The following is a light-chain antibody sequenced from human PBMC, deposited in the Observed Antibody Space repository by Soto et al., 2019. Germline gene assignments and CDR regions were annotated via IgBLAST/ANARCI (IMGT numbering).Light chain of an antibody. CDR2: DAS. CDR3: QHYNSYSPMFT. Sequence: DIQVTQSPSTLSASVGDRVTITCRASQSISSWLAWYQQKPGKAPELLIYDASALKSGVPSRFSGSGSGTEFTLTISSLQPDDFATYYCQHYNSYSPMFTFGQGTKLEIK. V-gene: IGKV1-5*01. J-gene: IGKJ2*01. CDR1: QSISSW.